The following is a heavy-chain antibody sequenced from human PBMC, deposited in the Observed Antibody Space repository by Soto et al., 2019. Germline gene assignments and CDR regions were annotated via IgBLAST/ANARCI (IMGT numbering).Heavy chain of an antibody. CDR3: AHRRGADYKGCFHY. J-gene: IGHJ4*02. CDR1: GFSLSTSGVG. V-gene: IGHV2-5*01. D-gene: IGHD4-4*01. Sequence: PTLVNPTQTLTLTCTISGFSLSTSGVGVGWIRQPPGRALEWLALIYWSDEKRYSPSLSSRLTITKDTSKNQVVLTMTNMDPVDTATYYCAHRRGADYKGCFHYWGQGNLVTVS. CDR2: IYWSDEK.